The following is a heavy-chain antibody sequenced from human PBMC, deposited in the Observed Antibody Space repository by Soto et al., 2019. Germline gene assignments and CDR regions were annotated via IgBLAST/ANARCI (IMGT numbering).Heavy chain of an antibody. D-gene: IGHD5-18*01. CDR2: IIPIFGTA. Sequence: QVQLVQSGAEVKKPGSSVKVSCKASGGTFSRYAIRWVRPAPGPGLEWMGGIIPIFGTANYAQKFQGRVTITADESTSTAYMELSSLRSEDTAVDYCACERRQLGGGDYWCQGTLVTVSS. CDR1: GGTFSRYA. CDR3: ACERRQLGGGDY. V-gene: IGHV1-69*01. J-gene: IGHJ4*02.